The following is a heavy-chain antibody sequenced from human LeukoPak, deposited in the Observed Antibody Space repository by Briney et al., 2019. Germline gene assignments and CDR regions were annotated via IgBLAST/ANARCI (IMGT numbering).Heavy chain of an antibody. CDR2: FRGKAYGGTT. CDR3: TRNGTSPTYNCGSGSYFNY. Sequence: GGSLRLSGKAPEFTLGVFPISWFRKAPGKGRKWLGFFRGKAYGGTTEYAASVKGRFTISRDDSKSIAYLQMNSLKTEDTAVYYCTRNGTSPTYNCGSGSYFNYWGQGTLVSVSS. V-gene: IGHV3-49*03. CDR1: EFTLGVFP. J-gene: IGHJ4*02. D-gene: IGHD3-10*01.